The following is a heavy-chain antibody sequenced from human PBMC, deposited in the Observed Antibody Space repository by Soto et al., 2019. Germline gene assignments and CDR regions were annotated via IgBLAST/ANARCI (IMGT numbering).Heavy chain of an antibody. CDR1: GNTFTGYY. Sequence: GASVKVSCKASGNTFTGYYMHWVRQAPGQGLEWMGWINPNSGGTNYAQKFQGRVTMTRDTSISTAYMELSRLRSDDTAVYYCARGANNHYYHRGLPGAFDIWGQGTMVTVSS. CDR2: INPNSGGT. CDR3: ARGANNHYYHRGLPGAFDI. V-gene: IGHV1-2*02. D-gene: IGHD3-22*01. J-gene: IGHJ3*02.